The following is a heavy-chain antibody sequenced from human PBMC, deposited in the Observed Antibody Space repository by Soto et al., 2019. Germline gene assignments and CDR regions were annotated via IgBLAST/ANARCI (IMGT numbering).Heavy chain of an antibody. CDR2: ISRDGIKA. CDR1: GFIFTNSP. Sequence: QVQLVESGGGVVQPGGSLRLSCVASGFIFTNSPIHWVRQGPGKGPEWVAVISRDGIKATYADSVKGRFTISRDNFKDTAYLQLSSLTTADTAVYHCARDPGEDGHEDYTFDFWGQGTLVTVSS. J-gene: IGHJ4*02. V-gene: IGHV3-30-3*01. D-gene: IGHD3-3*01. CDR3: ARDPGEDGHEDYTFDF.